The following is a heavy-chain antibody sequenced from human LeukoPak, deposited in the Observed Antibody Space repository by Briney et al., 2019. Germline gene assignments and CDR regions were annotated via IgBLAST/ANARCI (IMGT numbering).Heavy chain of an antibody. D-gene: IGHD2-2*01. CDR1: GFTYSSYW. V-gene: IGHV3-23*01. Sequence: GGSLRLSCAASGFTYSSYWMSWVRQAPGMGLEWVSVIIGSGDSTYYADSVKGRFTISRDNSKNTLYLQMNSLRAEDTAVYYCANPVVVVGIDAFDMWGQGTVVTVSS. J-gene: IGHJ3*02. CDR3: ANPVVVVGIDAFDM. CDR2: IIGSGDST.